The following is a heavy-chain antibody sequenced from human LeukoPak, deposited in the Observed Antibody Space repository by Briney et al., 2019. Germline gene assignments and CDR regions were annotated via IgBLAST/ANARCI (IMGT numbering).Heavy chain of an antibody. V-gene: IGHV4-59*13. CDR3: ARGYPWGYYFDY. D-gene: IGHD3-16*01. CDR2: IYYSGST. CDR1: GGSFSGYY. J-gene: IGHJ4*02. Sequence: SETLSLTCAVYGGSFSGYYWSWVRQPPGKGLEWIGYIYYSGSTNYNPSLKSRVTISVDTSKNQFSLKLSSVTAADAAVYYCARGYPWGYYFDYWGQGTLVTVSS.